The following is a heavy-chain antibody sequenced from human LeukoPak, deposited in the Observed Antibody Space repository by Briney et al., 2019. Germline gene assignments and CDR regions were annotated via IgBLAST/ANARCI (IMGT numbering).Heavy chain of an antibody. J-gene: IGHJ4*02. V-gene: IGHV4-39*01. D-gene: IGHD5-18*01. CDR3: ARQLWHQRCYFDY. CDR1: GGSISSSSYS. CDR2: IYYSGST. Sequence: SETLSLTCTVSGGSISSSSYSWGWIRQPPGKGLEWIGSIYYSGSTYYHPSLKSRVTISVDTSKNQFSLKLSSVTAADTAVYYCARQLWHQRCYFDYWGQGTLVTVSS.